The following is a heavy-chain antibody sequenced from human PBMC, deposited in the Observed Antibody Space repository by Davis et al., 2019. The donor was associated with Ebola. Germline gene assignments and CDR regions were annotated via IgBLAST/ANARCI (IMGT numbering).Heavy chain of an antibody. CDR3: ARLWQTFEY. J-gene: IGHJ4*02. Sequence: AASVKVSCKASGYTFTSHTITWVRQAPGQGLEWMGRISVYNGETIYAQRFQDRVTMTTDTSTSTAYMEVRSLRSDDTAVYYCARLWQTFEYWGQGTLVTVSS. V-gene: IGHV1-18*04. CDR1: GYTFTSHT. CDR2: ISVYNGET.